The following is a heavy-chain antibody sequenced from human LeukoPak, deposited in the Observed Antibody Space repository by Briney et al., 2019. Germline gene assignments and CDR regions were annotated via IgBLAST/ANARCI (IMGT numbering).Heavy chain of an antibody. V-gene: IGHV4-59*01. CDR3: ASTPLDSSGWSIFDY. CDR2: IYYSGST. CDR1: GGSISSYY. Sequence: SETLSLTCTVSGGSISSYYWGWIRQPPGKGLEWIGYIYYSGSTNYNPSLKSRVTISVDTSKNQFSLKLSSVTAADTAVYYCASTPLDSSGWSIFDYWGQGTLVTVSS. D-gene: IGHD6-19*01. J-gene: IGHJ4*02.